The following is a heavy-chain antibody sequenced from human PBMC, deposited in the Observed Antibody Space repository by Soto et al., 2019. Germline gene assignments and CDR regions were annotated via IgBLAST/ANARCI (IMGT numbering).Heavy chain of an antibody. CDR3: ARDVEMATKFVFDY. CDR1: GFTFSNYG. CDR2: IWYDGSTK. J-gene: IGHJ4*02. V-gene: IGHV3-33*01. Sequence: GGSLRLSCAASGFTFSNYGIHWVRQAPGKGLEWVALIWYDGSTKYFADSVKGRFTISRDNSKNTLYLQMNSLRAEDTAVYYCARDVEMATKFVFDYWGQGTLVTVSS. D-gene: IGHD5-12*01.